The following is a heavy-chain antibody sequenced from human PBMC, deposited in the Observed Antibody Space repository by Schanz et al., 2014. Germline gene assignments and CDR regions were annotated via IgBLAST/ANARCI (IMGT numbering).Heavy chain of an antibody. J-gene: IGHJ4*02. V-gene: IGHV1-18*01. D-gene: IGHD3-16*02. CDR3: ARDRRVFDRDGLYYFDS. CDR2: ISVYNHNK. Sequence: QIQLVQSGPEVKKPGATVKVSCKASGYIFINSGISWVRQAPGQGLEWMGWISVYNHNKEYDQKFQGRVTMTTDTSTSTAYMALTELRSDDAAVYYCARDRRVFDRDGLYYFDSWGQGTLVTVSS. CDR1: GYIFINSG.